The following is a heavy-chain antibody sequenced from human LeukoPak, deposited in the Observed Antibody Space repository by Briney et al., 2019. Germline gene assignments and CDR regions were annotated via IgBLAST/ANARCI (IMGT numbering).Heavy chain of an antibody. CDR2: ISYDGSNK. D-gene: IGHD3-16*01. CDR3: ARDGAGRHYFDY. CDR1: GFTFSSYG. Sequence: QPGRSLRLSCAASGFTFSSYGMHWVRQAPGKGLEWVALISYDGSNKYYADSVKGRFTISRDNSKNTLYLQMNSLSAEDTAVYYCARDGAGRHYFDYWGQGTLVTVSS. V-gene: IGHV3-30*03. J-gene: IGHJ4*02.